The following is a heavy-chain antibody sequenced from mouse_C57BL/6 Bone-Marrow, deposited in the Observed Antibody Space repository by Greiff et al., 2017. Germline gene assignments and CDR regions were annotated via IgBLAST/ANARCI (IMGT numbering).Heavy chain of an antibody. CDR2: IWSGGST. CDR3: AILDY. V-gene: IGHV2-2*01. Sequence: VQLQESGPGLVQPSQSLSITCTVSGFSLTRYGVHWVRQSPGKGLEWLGVIWSGGSTDSNAAFISRLSISKDNSKSQVFFKMNSLHADDTAIYYCAILDYWGQGTTLTVSS. J-gene: IGHJ2*01. CDR1: GFSLTRYG.